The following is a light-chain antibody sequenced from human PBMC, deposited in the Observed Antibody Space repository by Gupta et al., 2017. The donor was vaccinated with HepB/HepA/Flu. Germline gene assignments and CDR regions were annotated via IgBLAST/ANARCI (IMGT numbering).Light chain of an antibody. J-gene: IGLJ2*01. CDR1: SSNIGAGYD. CDR2: DNS. V-gene: IGLV1-40*01. CDR3: QSYDTSLSGYVV. Sequence: QSVLTPPPSVSGAPGQRVTISCTGSSSNIGAGYDVHWYQQLPGTAPNLLIYDNSNRHSGAPDRFSGSKSGTSAALAITGLQAEEEADYYCQSYDTSLSGYVVFGGGTKLTVL.